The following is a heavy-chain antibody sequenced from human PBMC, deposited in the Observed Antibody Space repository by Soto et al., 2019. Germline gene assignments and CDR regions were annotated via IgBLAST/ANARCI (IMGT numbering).Heavy chain of an antibody. V-gene: IGHV3-11*06. CDR2: ISPGSSNP. CDR1: GFTFGDSY. CDR3: VRGGGGGLFDP. D-gene: IGHD2-15*01. Sequence: QVQLVESGGGLVPPGGSLRLSCAGSGFTFGDSYMSWIRQAPGKGLEWLSYISPGSSNPAYADSVKGRFTISRDNAKRSLYLQMMSLTAEDTAIYYCVRGGGGGLFDPWGQGTMVTVSS. J-gene: IGHJ5*02.